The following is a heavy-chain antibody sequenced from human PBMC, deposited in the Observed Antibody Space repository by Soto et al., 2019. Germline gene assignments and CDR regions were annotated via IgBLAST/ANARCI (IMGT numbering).Heavy chain of an antibody. Sequence: ASVKVSCKTSGYTFNNFGVTWVRRAPGQGLEWMGWISGYNGNTHYVEKFQGRVTMTTDTSTSTAYMELRSLRFDDTAVYFCARDRTPWTGDESFGADDYYTMDVWGQGTAVTV. CDR3: ARDRTPWTGDESFGADDYYTMDV. V-gene: IGHV1-18*04. D-gene: IGHD2-2*02. CDR2: ISGYNGNT. J-gene: IGHJ6*02. CDR1: GYTFNNFG.